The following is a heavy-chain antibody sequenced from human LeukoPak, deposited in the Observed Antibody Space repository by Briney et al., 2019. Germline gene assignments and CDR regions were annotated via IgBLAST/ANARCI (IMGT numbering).Heavy chain of an antibody. Sequence: GGSLRLSCAASGFTFSSFSMNWVRQAPGKGLEWVSSISSSSSYIYYADSVKGRFTISRDNAKNSLYLQMNSLRAEDTAVYYCASEEIAAAGTDYWGQGTLVTVSS. CDR1: GFTFSSFS. V-gene: IGHV3-21*01. CDR2: ISSSSSYI. CDR3: ASEEIAAAGTDY. J-gene: IGHJ4*02. D-gene: IGHD6-13*01.